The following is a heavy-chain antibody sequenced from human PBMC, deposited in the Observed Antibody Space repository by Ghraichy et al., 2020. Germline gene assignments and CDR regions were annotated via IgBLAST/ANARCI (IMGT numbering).Heavy chain of an antibody. CDR3: TTENAPPGYDFWSGPETNWFDP. V-gene: IGHV3-15*01. CDR1: GFTFSNAW. Sequence: GGSLRLSCAASGFTFSNAWMSWVRQAPGKGLEWVGRIKSKTDGGTTDYAAPVKGRFTISRDDSKNTLYLQMNSLKTEDTAVYYCTTENAPPGYDFWSGPETNWFDPWGQGTLVTVSS. D-gene: IGHD3-3*01. CDR2: IKSKTDGGTT. J-gene: IGHJ5*02.